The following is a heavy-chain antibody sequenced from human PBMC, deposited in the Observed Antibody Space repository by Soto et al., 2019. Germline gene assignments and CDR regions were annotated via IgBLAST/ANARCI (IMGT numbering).Heavy chain of an antibody. CDR3: ARDWVWFGAHAIDY. J-gene: IGHJ4*02. Sequence: QVQLVESGGGVVQPGGSLRLSCAASGFTFSNYGMHWVRQAPGKGLEWVAVISYDGSNKYYANSVKGRFTISRDNSKNTLYLQMNCLTTEVTAVYYCARDWVWFGAHAIDYWGQGTLVTVSS. CDR2: ISYDGSNK. CDR1: GFTFSNYG. V-gene: IGHV3-30*03. D-gene: IGHD3-10*01.